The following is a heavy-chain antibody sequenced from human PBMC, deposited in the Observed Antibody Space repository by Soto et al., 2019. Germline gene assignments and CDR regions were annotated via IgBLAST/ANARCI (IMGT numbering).Heavy chain of an antibody. CDR3: AXTPSYYYDSSGPGSMDV. CDR1: GGTFSSYA. D-gene: IGHD3-22*01. J-gene: IGHJ6*02. CDR2: IIPIFGTA. V-gene: IGHV1-69*13. Sequence: SVKVSCKASGGTFSSYAISWVRQAPGQGLEWMGGIIPIFGTANYAQKFQGRVTITADESTSTAYMELSSLRSEDTAVYYCAXTPSYYYDSSGPGSMDVWGQGITVTVSS.